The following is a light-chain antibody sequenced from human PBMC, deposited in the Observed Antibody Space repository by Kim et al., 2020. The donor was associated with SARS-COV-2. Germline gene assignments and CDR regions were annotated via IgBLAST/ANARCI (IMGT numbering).Light chain of an antibody. J-gene: IGKJ4*01. CDR2: AAS. V-gene: IGKV1-27*01. Sequence: ASVGNRVTLTCRARQGISNYLAWYQQKPGKVPKLLIYAASTLQSGVPSRFSGSGSGTDFTHTISSLQPEDVATYYCQKYNSAPRTFGGGTKVDIK. CDR1: QGISNY. CDR3: QKYNSAPRT.